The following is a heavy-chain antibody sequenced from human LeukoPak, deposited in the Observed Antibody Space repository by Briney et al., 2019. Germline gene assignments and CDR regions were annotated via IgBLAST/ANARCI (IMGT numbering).Heavy chain of an antibody. Sequence: GASVKVSCKASGYTFTSYGISWVRQAPGQGLEWMGGIMPILDTASYAQKFRGRVTITADESTSTAYMELSSLRSEDTAVYYCARSHRSYYYYYMDVWGKGTTVTISS. CDR3: ARSHRSYYYYYMDV. J-gene: IGHJ6*03. CDR2: IMPILDTA. V-gene: IGHV1-69*13. CDR1: GYTFTSYG.